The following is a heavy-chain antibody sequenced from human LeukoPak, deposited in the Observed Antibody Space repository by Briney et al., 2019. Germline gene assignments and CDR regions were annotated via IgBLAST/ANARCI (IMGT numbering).Heavy chain of an antibody. CDR3: AKDRGPGADFDY. V-gene: IGHV3-23*01. CDR2: ITNSGSDT. J-gene: IGHJ4*02. Sequence: TGGSLRLSCAASGLTFSDFTMSWVRQAPGKGLDRISGITNSGSDTYYADSVKGRFTISRDNSKNTQYLQMNGLRVEDTAIYYCAKDRGPGADFDYWGQGTLVTVSS. D-gene: IGHD1-26*01. CDR1: GLTFSDFT.